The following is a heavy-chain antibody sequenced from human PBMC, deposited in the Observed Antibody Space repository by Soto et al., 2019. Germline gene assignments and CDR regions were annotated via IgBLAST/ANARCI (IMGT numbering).Heavy chain of an antibody. D-gene: IGHD1-26*01. V-gene: IGHV3-33*01. J-gene: IGHJ4*02. CDR3: ARGSAFIGLDY. Sequence: GGSLRLSCAASGFMFSNHGMHWVRQAPGKGLEWVASIWNDGSNKYDADSVKGRFTISRDNTKDSLYLQMNSLRAEDTAIYYCARGSAFIGLDYWGQGTPVTVSS. CDR1: GFMFSNHG. CDR2: IWNDGSNK.